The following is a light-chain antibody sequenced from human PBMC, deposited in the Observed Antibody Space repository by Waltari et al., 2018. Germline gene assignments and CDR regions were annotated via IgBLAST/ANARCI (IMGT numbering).Light chain of an antibody. V-gene: IGLV1-47*01. J-gene: IGLJ1*01. CDR1: TSNIGKNY. Sequence: QSVLTQPPSASGAPGQRVTISCSGSTSNIGKNYLYCFQYLPGAAPKLLIYWNSQRPSGVPDRFSGSKSGTSGSLAISGLRSEDEAEYFCAAWDDRLSGYVFAAGTKVTVL. CDR2: WNS. CDR3: AAWDDRLSGYV.